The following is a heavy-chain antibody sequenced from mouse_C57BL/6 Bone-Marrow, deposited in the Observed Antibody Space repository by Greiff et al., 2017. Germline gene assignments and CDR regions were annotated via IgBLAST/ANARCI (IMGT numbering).Heavy chain of an antibody. D-gene: IGHD2-3*01. CDR1: GFSLTSYG. CDR3: ARKKPDGYDAMDY. Sequence: VQVVESGPGLVQPSQSLSITCTVSGFSLTSYGVHWVRQSPGKGLEWLGVIWSGGSTDYNAAFISRLSISKDNSKSQVFFKMNSLQADDTAIYYCARKKPDGYDAMDYWGQGTSVTVSS. CDR2: IWSGGST. V-gene: IGHV2-2*01. J-gene: IGHJ4*01.